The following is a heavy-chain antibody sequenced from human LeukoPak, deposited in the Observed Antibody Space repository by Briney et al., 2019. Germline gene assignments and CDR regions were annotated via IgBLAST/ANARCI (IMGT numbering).Heavy chain of an antibody. CDR2: ISYIGTT. J-gene: IGHJ3*02. CDR1: GDSFSSHY. V-gene: IGHV4-59*11. Sequence: SETLSLTCAVSGDSFSSHYWTWIRQPPGRGLEWIGYISYIGTTNYNPSLKSRVTISIDTSKSQFSLKLSSVTTADTAVYYCARDLVTVTKGFDIWGLGTMVSVSS. D-gene: IGHD4-17*01. CDR3: ARDLVTVTKGFDI.